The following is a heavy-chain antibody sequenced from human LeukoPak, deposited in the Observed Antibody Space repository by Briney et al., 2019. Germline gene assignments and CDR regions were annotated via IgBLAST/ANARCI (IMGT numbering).Heavy chain of an antibody. CDR2: IYYSGST. D-gene: IGHD1-26*01. J-gene: IGHJ4*02. CDR3: ARVRWEPGRYYFDY. V-gene: IGHV4-61*01. CDR1: GGSVSSGSYY. Sequence: SETLSLTCTVSGGSVSSGSYYRSWIRQPPGKGLEWIGYIYYSGSTNYNPSLKSRVTISVDTSKNQFSLKLSSVTAADTAVYYCARVRWEPGRYYFDYWGQGTLVTVSS.